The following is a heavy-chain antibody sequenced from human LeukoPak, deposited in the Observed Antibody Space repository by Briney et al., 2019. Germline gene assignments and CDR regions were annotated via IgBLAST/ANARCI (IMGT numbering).Heavy chain of an antibody. D-gene: IGHD3-22*01. CDR1: GGSISSYY. Sequence: PSETLSLTCTVSGGSISSYYWSWIRQPPGKGLEWIGYTYTSGSTNYNPSLKSRVTISVDTSKNQFSLKLSSVTAADTAVYYCARRRYYYDSSGYYSDNWFDPWGQGTLVTVSS. J-gene: IGHJ5*02. V-gene: IGHV4-4*09. CDR2: TYTSGST. CDR3: ARRRYYYDSSGYYSDNWFDP.